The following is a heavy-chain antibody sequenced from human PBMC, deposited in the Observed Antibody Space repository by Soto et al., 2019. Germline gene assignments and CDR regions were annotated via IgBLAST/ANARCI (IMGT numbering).Heavy chain of an antibody. J-gene: IGHJ4*02. CDR2: INPNGGGT. CDR3: ARVTYYYDSSNYYYIDY. Sequence: ASVKVSCKASGYTFSGFYMHWVRQAPGQGLEWMGWINPNGGGTKSAEKFQGRVTMTRDTSTSTAYMELSSLRSEDTAVYYCARVTYYYDSSNYYYIDYWGQGTLVTVSS. V-gene: IGHV1-2*02. D-gene: IGHD3-22*01. CDR1: GYTFSGFY.